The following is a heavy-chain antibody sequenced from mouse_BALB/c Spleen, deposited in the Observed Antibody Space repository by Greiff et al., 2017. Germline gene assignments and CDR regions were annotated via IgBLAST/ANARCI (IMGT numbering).Heavy chain of an antibody. V-gene: IGHV1S29*02. J-gene: IGHJ4*01. CDR3: ARRSDYYGSSYYAMDY. CDR1: GYTFTDYN. CDR2: IYPYNGGT. Sequence: VQLQESGPELVKPGASVKISCKASGYTFTDYNMHWVKQSHGKSLEWIGYIYPYNGGTGYNQKFKSKATLTVDNSSSTAYMELRSLTSEDSAVYYCARRSDYYGSSYYAMDYWGQGTSVTVSS. D-gene: IGHD1-1*01.